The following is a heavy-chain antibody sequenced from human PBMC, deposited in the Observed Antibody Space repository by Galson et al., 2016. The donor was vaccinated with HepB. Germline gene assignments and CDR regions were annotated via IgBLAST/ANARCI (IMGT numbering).Heavy chain of an antibody. CDR1: GGSVTSGGYH. CDR2: VHHSGSA. J-gene: IGHJ3*02. D-gene: IGHD2-2*02. CDR3: ARDKCYTYYAVDM. V-gene: IGHV4-31*03. Sequence: TLSLTCTVSGGSVTSGGYHWTWIRQNPGKGLEWMGYVHHSGSAYFNPSLKSRLAISIDTSKNQFSLNLTSVTAADTAVYYCARDKCYTYYAVDMWGQGTMVTVSS.